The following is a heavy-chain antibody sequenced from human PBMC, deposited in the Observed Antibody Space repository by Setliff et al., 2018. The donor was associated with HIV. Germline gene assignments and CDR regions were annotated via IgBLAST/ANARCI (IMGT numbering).Heavy chain of an antibody. CDR2: LYYSGST. J-gene: IGHJ3*02. V-gene: IGHV4-39*02. CDR3: ARSKTFYDFWGGYYTHGAFKI. D-gene: IGHD3-3*01. Sequence: SETLSLTCTVSGGSVSSTTYFWGWIRQAPGKGLQWIGSLYYSGSTYYNPSLKSRVTISVDTSKNHFSLKLSSVTAADTAVYYCARSKTFYDFWGGYYTHGAFKIWGLGTMVTVSS. CDR1: GGSVSSTTYF.